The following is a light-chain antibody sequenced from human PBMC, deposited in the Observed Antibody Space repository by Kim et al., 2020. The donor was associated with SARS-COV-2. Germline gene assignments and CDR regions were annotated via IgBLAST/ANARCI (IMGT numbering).Light chain of an antibody. V-gene: IGKV1-39*01. Sequence: DIQMTQSPSSLSASVGDRVTITCRASQSISTYLNWYQQKPGKAPQLLISATFTFQSAVPSRFSGSGSGTDFTLTISSLQPDDFATYYCQQSYNTPATFGEGTKVDIK. CDR2: ATF. J-gene: IGKJ4*02. CDR3: QQSYNTPAT. CDR1: QSISTY.